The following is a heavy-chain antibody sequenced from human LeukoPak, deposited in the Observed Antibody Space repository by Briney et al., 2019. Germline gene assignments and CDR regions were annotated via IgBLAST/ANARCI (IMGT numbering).Heavy chain of an antibody. CDR1: GFTFSSYA. D-gene: IGHD5-24*01. Sequence: GRSLRLSCAASGFTFSSYAMRWVRQAPGKGLEWVAVISYDGSNKYYADSVKGRFTISRDNSKNTLYLQMNSLRAEDTAVYYCARDPSLMGVSTYYFDYWGQGTLVTVSS. CDR2: ISYDGSNK. CDR3: ARDPSLMGVSTYYFDY. J-gene: IGHJ4*02. V-gene: IGHV3-30-3*01.